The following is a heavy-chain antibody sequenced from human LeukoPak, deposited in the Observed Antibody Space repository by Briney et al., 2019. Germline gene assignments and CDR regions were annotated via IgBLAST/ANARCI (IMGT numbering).Heavy chain of an antibody. D-gene: IGHD5-18*01. CDR3: AREGDTYGYGHGQNDY. J-gene: IGHJ4*02. CDR1: AFTFRSYG. Sequence: GGSLRLSCATSAFTFRSYGMHWVRQAPDKGLEWVAFIRYDGSNKYYADSVKGRFTISRDNSKNTLYLQMNSLRAEDTAVYYCAREGDTYGYGHGQNDYWGQGTLVTVSS. CDR2: IRYDGSNK. V-gene: IGHV3-30*02.